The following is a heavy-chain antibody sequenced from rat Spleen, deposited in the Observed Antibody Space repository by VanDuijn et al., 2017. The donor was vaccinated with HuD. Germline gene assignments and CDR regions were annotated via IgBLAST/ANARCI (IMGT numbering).Heavy chain of an antibody. CDR1: GFSLTSYN. J-gene: IGHJ3*01. V-gene: IGHV2-41*01. CDR3: TSPFRWFAY. Sequence: QVQLKESGPGLVQPSQTLSLTCTVAGFSLTSYNVHWVRQPPGKGLEWMGVIWNTGGTRYNSALKSRLSISKDTSKSQVFLKMNSLQSEDTAFYFCTSPFRWFAYWGQGTLVTVSS. CDR2: IWNTGGT.